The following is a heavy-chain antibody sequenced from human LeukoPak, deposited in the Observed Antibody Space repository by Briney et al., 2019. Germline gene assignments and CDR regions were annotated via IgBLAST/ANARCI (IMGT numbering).Heavy chain of an antibody. CDR3: ARVYGDYGEVYFDY. D-gene: IGHD4-17*01. J-gene: IGHJ4*02. Sequence: GGSLRLSCAASGFTFSSYAMSWVRQAPGKGLEWVSAVSGSGGSTYYADSVKGRFTISRDNSKNTLYLQMNSLRAEDTAVYYCARVYGDYGEVYFDYWGQGTLVTVSS. V-gene: IGHV3-23*01. CDR1: GFTFSSYA. CDR2: VSGSGGST.